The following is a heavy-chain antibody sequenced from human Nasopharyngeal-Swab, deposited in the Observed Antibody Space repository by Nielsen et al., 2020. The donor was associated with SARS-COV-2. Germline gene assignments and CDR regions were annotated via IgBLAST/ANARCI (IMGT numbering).Heavy chain of an antibody. CDR3: ARLSGSFYMDV. V-gene: IGHV3-23*01. J-gene: IGHJ6*03. Sequence: VRKAPGKGLEWVSAISGSGGSTYYADSVKGRFTISRHNSKNTLYLQMNSLRAEDTAVYYCARLSGSFYMDVWGKGTTVTVSS. D-gene: IGHD3-10*01. CDR2: ISGSGGST.